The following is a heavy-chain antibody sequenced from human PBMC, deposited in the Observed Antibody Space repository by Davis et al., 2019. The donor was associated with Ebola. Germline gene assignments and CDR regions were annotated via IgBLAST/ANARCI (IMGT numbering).Heavy chain of an antibody. CDR3: ARGSGTPVRSYSSDY. Sequence: ASVKVSCKASGYTFTSYGISWVRQDPGQGLEWMGWISAYNGNTNYAQKLQGRVTMTTDTSTSTAYMELRSLRSDDTAVYYCARGSGTPVRSYSSDYWGQGTLVTVSS. CDR2: ISAYNGNT. D-gene: IGHD1-26*01. CDR1: GYTFTSYG. J-gene: IGHJ4*02. V-gene: IGHV1-18*01.